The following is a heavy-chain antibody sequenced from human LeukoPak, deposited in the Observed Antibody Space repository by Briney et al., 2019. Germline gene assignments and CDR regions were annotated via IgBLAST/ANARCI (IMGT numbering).Heavy chain of an antibody. CDR2: ISGSGGST. D-gene: IGHD6-19*01. J-gene: IGHJ4*02. Sequence: GGSLRLSCAASGFTFSSYAMSWVRQAPGKGLEWVSAISGSGGSTYYADSVKGRFTISRDNSTNTLYLQMNSLRAEDTVVYHCAKGAGKGDFDYWGQGTLVTVSS. V-gene: IGHV3-23*01. CDR1: GFTFSSYA. CDR3: AKGAGKGDFDY.